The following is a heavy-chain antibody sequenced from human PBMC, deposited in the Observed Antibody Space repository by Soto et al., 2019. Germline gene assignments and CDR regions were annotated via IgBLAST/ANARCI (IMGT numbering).Heavy chain of an antibody. Sequence: VKVSCKVSGYTLTELSMHWVRQAPGKGLEWMGGFDPEDGETIYAQKFQGRVTMTEDTSTDTAYMELSSLGSEDTAVYYCATVKNDYGDYYYYYYMDVWGKGTTVTVSS. CDR2: FDPEDGET. D-gene: IGHD4-17*01. V-gene: IGHV1-24*01. J-gene: IGHJ6*03. CDR1: GYTLTELS. CDR3: ATVKNDYGDYYYYYYMDV.